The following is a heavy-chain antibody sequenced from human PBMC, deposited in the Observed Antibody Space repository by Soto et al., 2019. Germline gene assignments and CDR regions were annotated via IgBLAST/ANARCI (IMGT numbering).Heavy chain of an antibody. CDR3: ASGYSGSYYYYYGMDV. V-gene: IGHV3-74*01. J-gene: IGHJ6*02. D-gene: IGHD1-26*01. CDR2: INSDGSST. CDR1: GFTFSSYW. Sequence: PGGSLRLSCAASGFTFSSYWMHWVRQAPGKGLVWVSRINSDGSSTSYADSVKGRFTISRDNAKNTLYLQMNSLRAEDTAVYYCASGYSGSYYYYYGMDVWGQGTTVTVSS.